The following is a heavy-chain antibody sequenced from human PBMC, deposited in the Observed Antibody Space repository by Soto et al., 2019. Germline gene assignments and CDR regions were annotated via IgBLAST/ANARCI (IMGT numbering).Heavy chain of an antibody. CDR2: ISSSSSTI. Sequence: EVQLVESGGGLVQPGGSLRLSCAASGFTFSSYSMNWVRQAPGKGLEWVSYISSSSSTIYYADSVKGRFTISRDKAKNSLYLRMNSLRDEDTAVYYCAGERGPLNWFDPWGQGTLVTVSS. V-gene: IGHV3-48*02. J-gene: IGHJ5*02. CDR1: GFTFSSYS. CDR3: AGERGPLNWFDP.